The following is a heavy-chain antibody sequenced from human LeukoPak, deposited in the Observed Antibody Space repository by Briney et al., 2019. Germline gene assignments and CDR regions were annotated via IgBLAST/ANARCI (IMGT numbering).Heavy chain of an antibody. D-gene: IGHD2-15*01. CDR3: ARLRYYGMDV. CDR2: ISGSGGST. Sequence: GRSLRLSCAASGFTFSSYAMSWVRQAPGKGLEWVSAISGSGGSTYYADSVKSRFTISRDNAKNSLYLQMNSLRAEDTAVYYCARLRYYGMDVWGQGTTVTVSS. CDR1: GFTFSSYA. V-gene: IGHV3-23*01. J-gene: IGHJ6*02.